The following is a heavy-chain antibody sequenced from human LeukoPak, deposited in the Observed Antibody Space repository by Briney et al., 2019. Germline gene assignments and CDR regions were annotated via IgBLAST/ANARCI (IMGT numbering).Heavy chain of an antibody. CDR3: ASTGGYCSSTSCYDGGDYYYYYMDV. CDR2: IIPIFGTA. Sequence: SVKLSCKASGGTFSSYAISWVRQAPGQGLEWMGGIIPIFGTANYAQRFQGRVTITADESTSTAYIELSSLRSEDTAVYYCASTGGYCSSTSCYDGGDYYYYYMDVWGKGTTVTVSS. D-gene: IGHD2-2*01. J-gene: IGHJ6*03. CDR1: GGTFSSYA. V-gene: IGHV1-69*13.